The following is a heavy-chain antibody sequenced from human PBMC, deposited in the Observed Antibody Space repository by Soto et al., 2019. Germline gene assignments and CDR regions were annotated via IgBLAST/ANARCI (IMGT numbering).Heavy chain of an antibody. Sequence: PGGSRRLSCAVSGFTFGSYGMHWVRQAPGKGLEWVAVISYDGSNKYYADSVKGRFTISRDNSKNTLYLQMNSLRAEDTAVYYCAKDVAIFGVVTPQGPFDPWGQGTLVTVSS. V-gene: IGHV3-30*18. CDR3: AKDVAIFGVVTPQGPFDP. J-gene: IGHJ5*02. CDR2: ISYDGSNK. CDR1: GFTFGSYG. D-gene: IGHD3-3*01.